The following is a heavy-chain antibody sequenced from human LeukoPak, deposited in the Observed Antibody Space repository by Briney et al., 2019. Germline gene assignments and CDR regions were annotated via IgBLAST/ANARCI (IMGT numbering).Heavy chain of an antibody. Sequence: GGSLRLSCAASGFTFSNAWMNWVRQAPGKGLEWVSSISSSSSYIYYADSVKGRFTISRDNAKNSLYLQMNSLRAEDTAVYYCASDYGSPYYFDYWGQGTLVTVSS. V-gene: IGHV3-21*01. CDR1: GFTFSNAW. CDR3: ASDYGSPYYFDY. CDR2: ISSSSSYI. J-gene: IGHJ4*02. D-gene: IGHD3-10*01.